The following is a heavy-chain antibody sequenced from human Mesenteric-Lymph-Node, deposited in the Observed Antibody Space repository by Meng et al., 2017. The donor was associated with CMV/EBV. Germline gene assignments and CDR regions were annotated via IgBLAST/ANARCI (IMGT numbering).Heavy chain of an antibody. CDR2: INGSSYR. Sequence: FSNDIMNWVRQDPGKGLEWVASINGSSYRYHADSLKGRFTISRDNDKNLLFLQMNSLSAGDTALYYCARQSYDYVWGSYRTRGGVDYWGQGTLVTVSS. CDR3: ARQSYDYVWGSYRTRGGVDY. J-gene: IGHJ4*02. CDR1: FSNDI. V-gene: IGHV3-21*06. D-gene: IGHD3-16*02.